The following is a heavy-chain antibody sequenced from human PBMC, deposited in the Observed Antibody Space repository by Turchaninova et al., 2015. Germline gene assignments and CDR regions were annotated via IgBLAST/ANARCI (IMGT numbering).Heavy chain of an antibody. CDR1: GGTFSSYA. J-gene: IGHJ4*02. CDR3: ARGRYSGSQQVDY. CDR2: SIPIFGTA. D-gene: IGHD1-26*01. V-gene: IGHV1-69*01. Sequence: QVQLVQSGAEVKKPGSSVKVSCKASGGTFSSYAISWVRQAPGRGLEWMGGSIPIFGTADYAQNCQGRGAVTAAESTGTADRELGSLRSEETAVYYCARGRYSGSQQVDYWGQGTLVTVSS.